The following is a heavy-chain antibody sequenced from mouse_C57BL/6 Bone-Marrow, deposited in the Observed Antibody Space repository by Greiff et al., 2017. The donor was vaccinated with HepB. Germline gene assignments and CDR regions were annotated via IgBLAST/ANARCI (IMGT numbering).Heavy chain of an antibody. V-gene: IGHV3-6*01. CDR2: ISYDGSN. D-gene: IGHD1-1*01. CDR3: ARWVGITTVVARYFDV. CDR1: GYSITSGYY. Sequence: EVKLMESGPGLVKPSQSLSLTCSVTGYSITSGYYWNWIRQFPGNKLEWMGSISYDGSNNYNPSLKNRISITRDTSKNQFFLKLNSVTTEDTATYYCARWVGITTVVARYFDVWGTGTTVTVSS. J-gene: IGHJ1*03.